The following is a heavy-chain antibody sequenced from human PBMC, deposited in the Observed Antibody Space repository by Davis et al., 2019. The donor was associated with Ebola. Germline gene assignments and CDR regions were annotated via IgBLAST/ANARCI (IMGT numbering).Heavy chain of an antibody. CDR2: ISGSGGST. CDR1: GFTFSSYW. CDR3: AKATWELLFYYYYYYMDV. D-gene: IGHD1-26*01. J-gene: IGHJ6*03. Sequence: GESLKISCAASGFTFSSYWMSWVRQAPGKGLEWVSAISGSGGSTYYADSVKGRFTISRDNSKNTLYLQMNSLRAEDTAVYYCAKATWELLFYYYYYYMDVWGKGTTVTVSS. V-gene: IGHV3-23*01.